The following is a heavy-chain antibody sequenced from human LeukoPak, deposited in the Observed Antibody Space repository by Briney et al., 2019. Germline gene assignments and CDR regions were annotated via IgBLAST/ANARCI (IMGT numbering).Heavy chain of an antibody. CDR1: GFTFSSYG. CDR3: AKDVGYYGSGSYYSD. CDR2: ISNDGIKK. V-gene: IGHV3-30*18. J-gene: IGHJ4*02. Sequence: SGGSLRLSCAASGFTFSSYGMHWVRQAPGKGLEWVAVISNDGIKKYYADSVKGRFTISRDNSKNTLYLQMNSLRVEDTAVYYCAKDVGYYGSGSYYSDCGQGTLVTVSS. D-gene: IGHD3-10*01.